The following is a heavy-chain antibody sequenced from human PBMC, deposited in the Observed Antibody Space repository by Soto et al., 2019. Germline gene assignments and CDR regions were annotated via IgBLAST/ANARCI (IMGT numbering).Heavy chain of an antibody. Sequence: VQLVESGGGLVYPGGSLTLSCVGSGFSFSDHSMHWVRRAPGTGLQWLSYISSTGDSIHYADSVRGRFTVSRDNAKNSLFLRMNSLRDEDTAMYYCARLPKGSLVTAWSQGTLVTGSS. CDR1: GFSFSDHS. D-gene: IGHD2-21*02. CDR3: ARLPKGSLVTA. V-gene: IGHV3-48*02. CDR2: ISSTGDSI. J-gene: IGHJ4*02.